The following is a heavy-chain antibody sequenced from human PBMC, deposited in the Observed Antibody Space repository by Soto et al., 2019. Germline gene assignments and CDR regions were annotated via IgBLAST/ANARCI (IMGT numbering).Heavy chain of an antibody. CDR3: AKGQSTYYDFWSRYYDWFDP. J-gene: IGHJ5*02. CDR1: GFTFSNYA. V-gene: IGHV3-23*01. CDR2: ISGSGGST. Sequence: GGSLRLSYAASGFTFSNYAMSWVRQAPGKGLEWISTISGSGGSTYYADSVKGRFTISRDNSKNTLYLQMNSLRAEDTAVYYCAKGQSTYYDFWSRYYDWFDPWGQGTLVTVSS. D-gene: IGHD3-3*01.